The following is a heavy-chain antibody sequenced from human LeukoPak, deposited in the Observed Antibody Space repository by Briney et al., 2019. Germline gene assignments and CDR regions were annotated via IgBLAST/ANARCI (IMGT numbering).Heavy chain of an antibody. V-gene: IGHV4-4*02. J-gene: IGHJ1*01. D-gene: IGHD1-26*01. CDR1: GGSILSTNW. Sequence: NPSETLSLTCAVSGGSILSTNWWSWVRQPPGRGLEWIGEVHLSGASNYNPSLKSRVNMSIDKSRNQLSLELTSVTAADTAMYYCARESGAFSPFGFWGQGTLVTVSS. CDR2: VHLSGAS. CDR3: ARESGAFSPFGF.